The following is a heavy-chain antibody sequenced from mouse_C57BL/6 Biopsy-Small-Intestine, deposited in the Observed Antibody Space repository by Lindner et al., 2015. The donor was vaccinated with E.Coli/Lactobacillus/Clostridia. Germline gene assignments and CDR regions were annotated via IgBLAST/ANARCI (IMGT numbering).Heavy chain of an antibody. CDR1: GGTFSDYA. Sequence: SVKVSCKASGGTFSDYAISWVRQAPGQGLEWMGGIIPISGPTNYAQKFQGRVTITADESTSTAYMELSRLRSEDTAVYYCAFMSQVDNNYVDVWGQGTTVTVSS. CDR3: AFMSQVDNNYVDV. V-gene: IGHV1-81*01. CDR2: IIPISGPT. J-gene: IGHJ1*01. D-gene: IGHD1-1*02.